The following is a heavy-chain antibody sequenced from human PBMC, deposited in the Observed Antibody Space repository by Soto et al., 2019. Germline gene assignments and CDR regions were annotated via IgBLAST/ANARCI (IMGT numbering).Heavy chain of an antibody. CDR1: GFTFSSYG. Sequence: QVQLVESGGGVVQPGRSLRLSCAASGFTFSSYGMHWVRQAPGKGLEWVAVISSRGNAKFYADSVKGRFTISRGNSKNTLFLQMDSLTTEDAAVYYCAKEEYDASGSYYDQWGQGTLVTVSS. D-gene: IGHD3-10*01. J-gene: IGHJ5*02. V-gene: IGHV3-30*18. CDR2: ISSRGNAK. CDR3: AKEEYDASGSYYDQ.